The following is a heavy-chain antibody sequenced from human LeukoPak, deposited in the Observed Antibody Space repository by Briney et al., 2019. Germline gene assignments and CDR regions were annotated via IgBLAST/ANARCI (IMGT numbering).Heavy chain of an antibody. CDR1: GYTLTELS. D-gene: IGHD2-8*01. CDR3: ATPFFSNGWEDAFDI. CDR2: FDPEDGET. Sequence: ASVKVSCKVSGYTLTELSMHWVRQAPGKGLEWMGGFDPEDGETIYAQKFQGRVTMTEDTSTDTAYMELSSLRSEDTAVYYCATPFFSNGWEDAFDIRGQGTMVTVSS. J-gene: IGHJ3*02. V-gene: IGHV1-24*01.